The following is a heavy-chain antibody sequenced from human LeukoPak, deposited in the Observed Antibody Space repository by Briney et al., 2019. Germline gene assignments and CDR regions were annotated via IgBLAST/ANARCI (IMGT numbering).Heavy chain of an antibody. J-gene: IGHJ1*01. CDR1: GFTFSSYA. CDR3: AKRRGGYCSGGSCYSGEYFQH. V-gene: IGHV3-23*01. CDR2: ISGSGGST. Sequence: GGSLRLSCAASGFTFSSYAMSWVRQAPGKVLEWVSAISGSGGSTYYADSVKGRFTISRDNSKNTLYLQMNSLRAEDTAVYYCAKRRGGYCSGGSCYSGEYFQHWGQGTLVTVSS. D-gene: IGHD2-15*01.